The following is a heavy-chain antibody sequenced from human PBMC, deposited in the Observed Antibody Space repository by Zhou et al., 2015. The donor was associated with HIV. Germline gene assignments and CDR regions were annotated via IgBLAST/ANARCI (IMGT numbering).Heavy chain of an antibody. CDR2: ITPMFETE. V-gene: IGHV1-69*06. Sequence: LVQSGTEVRKPGSSVKVSCKATGGTFSGSDISWVRQAPGQGLEWMGSITPMFETETYAENFRARLTITVDKSTSTAYMELTSLTSEDAAIYYCARSGGNYDYAFDVWGQGTKVIVSS. CDR3: ARSGGNYDYAFDV. J-gene: IGHJ3*01. D-gene: IGHD2-15*01. CDR1: GGTFSGSD.